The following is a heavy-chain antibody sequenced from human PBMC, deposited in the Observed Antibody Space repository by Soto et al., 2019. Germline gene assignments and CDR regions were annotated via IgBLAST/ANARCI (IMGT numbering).Heavy chain of an antibody. CDR1: GFSFRNFA. CDR2: ISGSGNAT. Sequence: EVLLLESGGDFVLPGGSLRLSCATFGFSFRNFAMTWFRQAPGKGLAWVSSISGSGNATYYADSVKGRFTISRDNFKTTLSLQMNSLTGHDTALYYCARDRGSYGYVNWGQGTLVTVSS. V-gene: IGHV3-23*01. CDR3: ARDRGSYGYVN. D-gene: IGHD3-16*01. J-gene: IGHJ4*02.